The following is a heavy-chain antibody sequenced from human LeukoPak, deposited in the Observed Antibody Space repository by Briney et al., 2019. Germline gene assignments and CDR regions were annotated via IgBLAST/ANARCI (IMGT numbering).Heavy chain of an antibody. CDR1: GFTFSSSA. J-gene: IGHJ3*01. Sequence: SVKVSCKTSGFTFSSSAIQWVRQARGQGLEWIGWIGVGGGNTNYAQRFQDRVTITRDMSSSTAYMELTSLRSEDTAVYYCAAEIYGGNSDCCTFDFWGPGTPVTVSS. CDR2: IGVGGGNT. D-gene: IGHD4-23*01. V-gene: IGHV1-58*02. CDR3: AAEIYGGNSDCCTFDF.